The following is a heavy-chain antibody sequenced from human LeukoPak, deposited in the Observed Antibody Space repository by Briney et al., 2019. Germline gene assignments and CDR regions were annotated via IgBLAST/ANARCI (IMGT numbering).Heavy chain of an antibody. J-gene: IGHJ4*02. CDR2: INPGGTT. Sequence: GGSLRLSCTASGLTVITNYMSWVRQAPGKGLEWVSFINPGGTTYYADSVKGRLTISRDNSKNTLYLQMNSLSAEDTAVYYCAKEVRESAWFYFDYWGQGTLATVSS. V-gene: IGHV3-66*01. D-gene: IGHD3-10*01. CDR3: AKEVRESAWFYFDY. CDR1: GLTVITNY.